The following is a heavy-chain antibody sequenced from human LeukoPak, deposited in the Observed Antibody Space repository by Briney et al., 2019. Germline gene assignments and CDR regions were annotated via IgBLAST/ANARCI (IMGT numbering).Heavy chain of an antibody. Sequence: ASVKVSCKASGYTFTSYGITWVRQAPGQGLEWMGWISVYNGNTKYAQRLQGRVTMTTDTSTSTAYMELRSLRSDDTAVYYCATYQVVAATFDYWGQGTLVTVSS. CDR2: ISVYNGNT. CDR3: ATYQVVAATFDY. D-gene: IGHD2-15*01. V-gene: IGHV1-18*01. J-gene: IGHJ4*02. CDR1: GYTFTSYG.